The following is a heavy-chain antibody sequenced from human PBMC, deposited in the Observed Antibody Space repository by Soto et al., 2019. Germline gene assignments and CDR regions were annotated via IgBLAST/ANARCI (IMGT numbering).Heavy chain of an antibody. CDR3: ASLDYVKIFDY. V-gene: IGHV4-30-2*01. D-gene: IGHD4-17*01. CDR2: ILHTGGT. Sequence: SETLSLTCAVSGGSISGGGFSWSWIRQPPGKGLEWIGYILHTGGTQYIPSLKSRVSMSVDKSKNQFSLHLTSVTAADTAVYYCASLDYVKIFDYWGQGTLVTVSS. CDR1: GGSISGGGFS. J-gene: IGHJ4*02.